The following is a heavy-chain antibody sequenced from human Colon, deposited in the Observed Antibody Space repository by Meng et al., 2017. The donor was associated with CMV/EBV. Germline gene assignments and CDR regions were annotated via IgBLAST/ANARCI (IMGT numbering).Heavy chain of an antibody. CDR1: GGSISSYY. CDR3: ARDQRGGSSWSGYYGMDV. Sequence: SETLSLTCTVSGGSISSYYWSWIRQPPGKGLEWIGYIYYSGSTNYNPSLKSRVTISVDTSKNQFSLKLSSVTAADTAVYYCARDQRGGSSWSGYYGMDVWGQGTTVTVSS. D-gene: IGHD6-13*01. CDR2: IYYSGST. J-gene: IGHJ6*02. V-gene: IGHV4-59*01.